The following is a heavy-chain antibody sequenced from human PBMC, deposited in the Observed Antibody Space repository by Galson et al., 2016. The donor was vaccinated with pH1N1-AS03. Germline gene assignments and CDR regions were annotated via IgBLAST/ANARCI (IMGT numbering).Heavy chain of an antibody. CDR3: AREATIFGVAGLHMDV. Sequence: SVKVSCKASGGSFSTYAITWVRQAPGQGLEWMGGIIPVFDTPNYAQKFQGRVTITADESRNTAYMELSSLRSAATAVYYCAREATIFGVAGLHMDVWGQGTTVTVSS. CDR1: GGSFSTYA. D-gene: IGHD3-3*01. CDR2: IIPVFDTP. J-gene: IGHJ6*02. V-gene: IGHV1-69*13.